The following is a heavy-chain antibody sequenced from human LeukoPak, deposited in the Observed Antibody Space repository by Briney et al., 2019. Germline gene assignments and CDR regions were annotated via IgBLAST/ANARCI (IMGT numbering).Heavy chain of an antibody. CDR3: AKTVGVNFFDY. J-gene: IGHJ4*02. CDR2: ISGSGVST. D-gene: IGHD1-26*01. Sequence: PGGSLRLSCAASGFTFSSYSMNWVRQAPGKGLEWVSSISGSGVSTFYADSVKGRFTISRDNSKNTLYLQMHSLRGEDTAMYYCAKTVGVNFFDYWGQGTLVTVSS. CDR1: GFTFSSYS. V-gene: IGHV3-23*01.